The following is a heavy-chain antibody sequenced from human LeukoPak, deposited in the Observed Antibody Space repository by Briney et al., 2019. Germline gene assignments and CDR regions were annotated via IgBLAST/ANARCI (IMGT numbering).Heavy chain of an antibody. J-gene: IGHJ4*02. V-gene: IGHV6-1*01. D-gene: IGHD1-26*01. CDR1: GDSVSRNSAA. CDR3: ARDRASREWGTMGTTSYYFDS. CDR2: TYYRSRWYS. Sequence: SQTLSLTCAISGDSVSRNSAAWNWIRQSPSRGLEWLGRTYYRSRWYSDYAASVKSRITISPGTSTNQFSLQLSSITPDDTAVYYCARDRASREWGTMGTTSYYFDSWGQGTLVIVSS.